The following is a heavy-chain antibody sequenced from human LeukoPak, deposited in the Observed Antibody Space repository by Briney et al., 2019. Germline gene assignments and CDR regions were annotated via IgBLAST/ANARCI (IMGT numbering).Heavy chain of an antibody. Sequence: SVKVSCKASGGTFSSYAISWVRQAPGQGLEWMGRIIPILGIANFAQKFQGRVTITADKSTSTAYMELSSLRSEDTAVYYCASTRSGWYEYFQHWGQGTLVTVSS. CDR3: ASTRSGWYEYFQH. J-gene: IGHJ1*01. CDR1: GGTFSSYA. CDR2: IIPILGIA. V-gene: IGHV1-69*04. D-gene: IGHD6-19*01.